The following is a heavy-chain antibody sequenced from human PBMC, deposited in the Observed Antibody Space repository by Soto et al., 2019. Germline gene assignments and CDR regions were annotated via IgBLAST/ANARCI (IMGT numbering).Heavy chain of an antibody. J-gene: IGHJ4*02. Sequence: EVQLVESGGGLVQPGGSLRLSCADSGFTFSSNWMHWVRQGPGKGLVWVSRIDNDGSSRDYADSVKGRFTISRDNAKNTLYLEMISLRAEDSAVYYCATGSGWYSPDYWGQGTLVTVFS. CDR2: IDNDGSSR. CDR1: GFTFSSNW. V-gene: IGHV3-74*01. D-gene: IGHD6-19*01. CDR3: ATGSGWYSPDY.